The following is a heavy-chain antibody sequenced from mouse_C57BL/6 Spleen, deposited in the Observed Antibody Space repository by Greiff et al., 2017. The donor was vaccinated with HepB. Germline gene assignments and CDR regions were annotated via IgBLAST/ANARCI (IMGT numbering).Heavy chain of an antibody. CDR3: ARDYGYPWFAY. Sequence: VQLKESGPGLVKPSQSLSLTCSVTGYSITSGYYWNWIRQFPGNKLEWMGYISYDGSNNYNPSLKNRISITRDTSKNQFFLKLNSVTTEDTATYYCARDYGYPWFAYWGQGTLVTVSA. D-gene: IGHD2-2*01. V-gene: IGHV3-6*01. J-gene: IGHJ3*01. CDR2: ISYDGSN. CDR1: GYSITSGYY.